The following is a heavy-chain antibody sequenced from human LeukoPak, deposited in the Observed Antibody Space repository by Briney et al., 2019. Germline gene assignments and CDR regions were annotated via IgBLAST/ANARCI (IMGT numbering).Heavy chain of an antibody. Sequence: PGGSLRLSCAASGFTFSSYEMNWVRQAPGKGLEWVSYISSSGSTIYYADSVKGRFTISRDNAKNSLYLQMNSLRAEDTAVYYCARDQRARYNWNDWLDNYGMDVWGKGTTVTVSS. V-gene: IGHV3-48*03. D-gene: IGHD1-1*01. CDR1: GFTFSSYE. CDR2: ISSSGSTI. J-gene: IGHJ6*04. CDR3: ARDQRARYNWNDWLDNYGMDV.